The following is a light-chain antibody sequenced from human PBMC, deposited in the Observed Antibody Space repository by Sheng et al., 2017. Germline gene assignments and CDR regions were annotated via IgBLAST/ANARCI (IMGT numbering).Light chain of an antibody. CDR3: QQRSNWPPWT. Sequence: EIVMTQSPATLSVSPGERATLSCRASQSISSNYLAWYQQTPGQAPRLLIYGASSRATGIPRRFSGSGSGTDFTLTISSLEPEDFAVYYCQQRSNWPPWTFGQGTKVEIK. V-gene: IGKV3D-20*02. CDR1: QSISSNY. CDR2: GAS. J-gene: IGKJ1*01.